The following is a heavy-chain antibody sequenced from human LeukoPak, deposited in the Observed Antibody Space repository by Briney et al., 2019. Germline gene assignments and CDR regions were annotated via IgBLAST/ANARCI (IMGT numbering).Heavy chain of an antibody. CDR3: ARGNGGPYNWFDP. CDR2: VYTSGTT. D-gene: IGHD3-16*01. Sequence: PSQTLSLTCTVSGVSTTSGDYYWTWIRQPAGKGLEWIGRVYTSGTTNYNPSLSSRVTVSVDTSKNQFFLNLTSVTAADTAVYLCARGNGGPYNWFDPWGQGTLVTVSS. CDR1: GVSTTSGDYY. J-gene: IGHJ5*02. V-gene: IGHV4-61*02.